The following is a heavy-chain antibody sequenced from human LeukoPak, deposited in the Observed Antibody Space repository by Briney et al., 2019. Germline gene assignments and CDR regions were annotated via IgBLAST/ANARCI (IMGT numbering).Heavy chain of an antibody. CDR1: GFTFSSYW. D-gene: IGHD2-2*01. J-gene: IGHJ4*02. V-gene: IGHV3-7*01. CDR3: ARYRFCSSTSCYRDYFDY. Sequence: GGSLRLSCAASGFTFSSYWMSWVRQAPGKGLEWVANIKQDGSEEYYVDSVKGRFIISRDNAKNSLYLQMNSLRAEETAVYYCARYRFCSSTSCYRDYFDYWGQGTLVTVSS. CDR2: IKQDGSEE.